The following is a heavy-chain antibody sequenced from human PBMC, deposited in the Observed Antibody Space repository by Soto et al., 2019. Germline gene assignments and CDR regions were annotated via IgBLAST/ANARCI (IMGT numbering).Heavy chain of an antibody. D-gene: IGHD3-22*01. CDR2: ISWNSGSI. V-gene: IGHV3-9*01. Sequence: PGGSLRLSCAASGFTFDDYAMHWVRQAPGRGLEWVSGISWNSGSIGYADSVKGRFTISRDNAKNSLYLQMNSLRAEDTALYYCAKDSLTYYYDSSGYFDYWGQGTLVTVSS. CDR1: GFTFDDYA. CDR3: AKDSLTYYYDSSGYFDY. J-gene: IGHJ4*02.